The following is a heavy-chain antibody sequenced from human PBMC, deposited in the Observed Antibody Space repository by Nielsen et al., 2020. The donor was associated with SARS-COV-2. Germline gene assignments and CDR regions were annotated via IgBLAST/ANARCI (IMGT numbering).Heavy chain of an antibody. J-gene: IGHJ4*02. Sequence: ASVKVSCKASGYTFTDYYIHWVRQAPGQGLEWMGWISGYNGNIKYAEKVQGRVTMTTDTSTNTAFMELRSLRYDDTAMYFCARSLYDYGDYAGVFWDYWGQGTLVTVSS. CDR1: GYTFTDYY. V-gene: IGHV1-18*04. CDR3: ARSLYDYGDYAGVFWDY. CDR2: ISGYNGNI. D-gene: IGHD4-17*01.